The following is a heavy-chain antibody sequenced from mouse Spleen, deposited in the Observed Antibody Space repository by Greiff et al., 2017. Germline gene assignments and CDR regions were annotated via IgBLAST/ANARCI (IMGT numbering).Heavy chain of an antibody. CDR3: AREGDYYGSSYPYYYAMDY. V-gene: IGHV5-17*02. Sequence: EVHLVESGGGLVQPGGSRKLSCAASGFTFSSFGMHWVRQAPEKGLEWVAYISSGSSTIYYADTVKGRFTISRDNPKNTLFLQMTSLRSEDTAMYYCAREGDYYGSSYPYYYAMDYWGQGTSVTVSS. CDR1: GFTFSSFG. D-gene: IGHD1-1*01. CDR2: ISSGSSTI. J-gene: IGHJ4*01.